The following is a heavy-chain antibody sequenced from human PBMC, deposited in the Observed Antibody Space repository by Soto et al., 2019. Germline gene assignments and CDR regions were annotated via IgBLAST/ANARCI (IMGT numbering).Heavy chain of an antibody. V-gene: IGHV3-72*01. Sequence: EVQLVESGGGLVQPGGSLRLSCAVSGFTFSDQFMDWVRQAPGKGLEWVGRSRNKPNSYTTEYAASVKGRFTISRDDSKNSLYLQVNSLKTEDTAVYYCARASATPSRYFDLWGRGTLVTVSS. CDR2: SRNKPNSYTT. D-gene: IGHD1-1*01. CDR1: GFTFSDQF. J-gene: IGHJ2*01. CDR3: ARASATPSRYFDL.